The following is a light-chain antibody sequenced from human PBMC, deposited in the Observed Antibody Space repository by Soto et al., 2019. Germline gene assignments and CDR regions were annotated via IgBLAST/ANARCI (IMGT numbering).Light chain of an antibody. CDR3: QQFNSSPFT. J-gene: IGKJ4*01. CDR1: QDIRSS. V-gene: IGKV1-9*01. Sequence: DIQLTQSPSFLSASVGDRLTITCRTSQDIRSSLAWYQQQPGKAPNLLIYTVSTLQSGVPSRLSGSRSGTEFTLTISSLQPEDFATYYCQQFNSSPFTFGGGTKGEI. CDR2: TVS.